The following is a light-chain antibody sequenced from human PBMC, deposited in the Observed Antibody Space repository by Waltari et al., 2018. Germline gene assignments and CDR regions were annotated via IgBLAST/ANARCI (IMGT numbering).Light chain of an antibody. CDR3: SSSTTGVVV. Sequence: QSALTQPASVSGSPGQSITISCTGTSSDVGGSKYVSWYQQHPGKAPKLMIYAVSNRPSGSSNRFSGSKSGNTASLIISGLQAEDEYDYYCSSSTTGVVVFGGGTKLTVL. CDR1: SSDVGGSKY. CDR2: AVS. V-gene: IGLV2-14*01. J-gene: IGLJ2*01.